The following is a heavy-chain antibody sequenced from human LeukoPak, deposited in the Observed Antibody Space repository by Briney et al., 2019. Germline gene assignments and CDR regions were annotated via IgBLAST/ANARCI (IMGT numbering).Heavy chain of an antibody. CDR3: ARGYSGYDYHYYYMDV. J-gene: IGHJ6*03. V-gene: IGHV3-48*03. Sequence: PEGSLRLSCAASGFTFSSYEMNWVRQAPGKGLEWVSYISSSGSTIYYADSVKGRFTISRDNAKNSLYLQMNSLRAEDTAVYYCARGYSGYDYHYYYMDVWGKGTTVTVSS. CDR2: ISSSGSTI. D-gene: IGHD5-12*01. CDR1: GFTFSSYE.